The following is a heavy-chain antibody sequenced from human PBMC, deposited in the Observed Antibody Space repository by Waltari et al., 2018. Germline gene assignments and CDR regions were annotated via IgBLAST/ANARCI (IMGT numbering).Heavy chain of an antibody. V-gene: IGHV4-59*01. D-gene: IGHD2-2*02. CDR3: ARGGYQLLYPEPPLGYYYYYMDV. Sequence: QVQLQESGPGLVKPSETLSLTCTVSGGSISSYYWSWIRQPPGKGLEWIGYCYYMGMTNYNPSLKSRVTRAVDTSKNQFSLKLSSVTAADTAVYYCARGGYQLLYPEPPLGYYYYYMDVWGKGTTVTISS. CDR1: GGSISSYY. CDR2: CYYMGMT. J-gene: IGHJ6*03.